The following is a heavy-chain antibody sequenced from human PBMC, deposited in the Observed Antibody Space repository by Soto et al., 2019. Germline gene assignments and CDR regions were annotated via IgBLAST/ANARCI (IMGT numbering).Heavy chain of an antibody. Sequence: QMELVQSGPEVKKPGTSVNVSCKASGFAFRTSAVQWVRQARGERLEWIGWIVVASGNTYYPQKFQERVTITRDMATSTADRERTSLRAEDTAVYCWAALGGGVAHYGMDVWGQGTTVIVSS. J-gene: IGHJ6*02. CDR1: GFAFRTSA. V-gene: IGHV1-58*01. D-gene: IGHD3-16*01. CDR2: IVVASGNT. CDR3: AALGGGVAHYGMDV.